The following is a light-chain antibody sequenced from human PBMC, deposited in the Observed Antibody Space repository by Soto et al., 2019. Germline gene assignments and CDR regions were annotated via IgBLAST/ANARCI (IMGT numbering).Light chain of an antibody. CDR3: QQYNSYPK. CDR2: DAS. V-gene: IGKV1-5*01. Sequence: DIHITQSPATLASFLLDIVTITCRASQRISSWLARYQQKPGKAPKLLIYDASSLESGVPSRFSGSGSGTEFTLTISSLQTDDFATYYCQQYNSYPKFGQGTKVDIK. J-gene: IGKJ1*01. CDR1: QRISSW.